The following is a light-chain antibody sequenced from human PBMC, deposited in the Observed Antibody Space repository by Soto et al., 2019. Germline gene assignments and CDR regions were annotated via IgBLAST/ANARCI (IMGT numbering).Light chain of an antibody. Sequence: QSVLTLPASVSGSPGQSITISCTGTSSDVGGFNYVSWYQQHPGKAPKLMIYDVTNRPSGVSYRFSGSKSGNTASLTISGLQAEDEADYYCNSYTSRSTYVFGTGTKLTVL. V-gene: IGLV2-14*03. CDR2: DVT. CDR1: SSDVGGFNY. CDR3: NSYTSRSTYV. J-gene: IGLJ1*01.